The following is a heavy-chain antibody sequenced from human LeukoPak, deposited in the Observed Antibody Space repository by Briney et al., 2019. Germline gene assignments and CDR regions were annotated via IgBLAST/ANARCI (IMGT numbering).Heavy chain of an antibody. Sequence: SETLSLTCTVSGGSISSYYWSWIRQPPGKGLEWIGYIYYSGSTNYNPSLKSRVTISVDASKNQFSLKLSSVTAADTAVYYCARDRGSSYGYNWFDPWGQGTLVTVSS. D-gene: IGHD5-18*01. CDR3: ARDRGSSYGYNWFDP. CDR1: GGSISSYY. V-gene: IGHV4-59*01. CDR2: IYYSGST. J-gene: IGHJ5*02.